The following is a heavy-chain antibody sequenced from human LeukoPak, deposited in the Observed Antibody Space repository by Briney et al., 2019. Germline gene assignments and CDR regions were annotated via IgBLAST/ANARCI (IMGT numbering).Heavy chain of an antibody. CDR3: ARGTMVRGVIEAVDY. CDR1: GGTFSSYA. D-gene: IGHD3-10*01. J-gene: IGHJ4*02. CDR2: IIPIFGTA. Sequence: PVKVSCKASGGTFSSYAISWVRQAPGQGLEWMGEIIPIFGTANYAQKFQGRVTITADESTSTAYMELSSLRSEYTAVYYCARGTMVRGVIEAVDYGGQGTLVSVSS. V-gene: IGHV1-69*13.